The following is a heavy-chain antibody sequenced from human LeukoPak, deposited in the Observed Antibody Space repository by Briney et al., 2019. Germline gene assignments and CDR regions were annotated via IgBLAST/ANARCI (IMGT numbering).Heavy chain of an antibody. CDR2: IRNDGRNK. CDR3: AKSANYDSIDY. Sequence: GGSLRLSCGAPGFTFSSYGMHWVRQAPGKGLEWVAFIRNDGRNKYYADSVNGRFTISRDNSKNTLYLQMNSLRAEDTAVYYCAKSANYDSIDYWGQGTLVTVSS. V-gene: IGHV3-30*02. CDR1: GFTFSSYG. J-gene: IGHJ4*02. D-gene: IGHD3-3*01.